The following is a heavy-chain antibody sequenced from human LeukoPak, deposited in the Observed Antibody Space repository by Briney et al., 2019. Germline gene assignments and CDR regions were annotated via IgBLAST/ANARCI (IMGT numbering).Heavy chain of an antibody. Sequence: PGGSLRLSCAASGFTFSSYSMNWVRQAPGKGLEWVSSISSSSSYIYYADSVKGRFTISIDNAKNSLYLQMNSLRVEDKAVYYCARDGRSGYEEDYWGQGTLVTVSS. CDR2: ISSSSSYI. CDR3: ARDGRSGYEEDY. J-gene: IGHJ4*02. V-gene: IGHV3-21*01. CDR1: GFTFSSYS. D-gene: IGHD3-3*01.